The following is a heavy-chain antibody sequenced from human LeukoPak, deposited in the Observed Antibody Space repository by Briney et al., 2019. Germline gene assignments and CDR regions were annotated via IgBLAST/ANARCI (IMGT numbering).Heavy chain of an antibody. V-gene: IGHV3-11*01. Sequence: GGSLRLSCAASGFTFSDYYMSWLRQAPGKGLEWVSYISSSGSTIYYADSVKGRFTISRDNAKNSLYPQMNSLRAEDPAGYYFARIYDSSGYYYEDYFDYWGQGTLVTVSS. J-gene: IGHJ4*02. CDR2: ISSSGSTI. D-gene: IGHD3-22*01. CDR1: GFTFSDYY. CDR3: ARIYDSSGYYYEDYFDY.